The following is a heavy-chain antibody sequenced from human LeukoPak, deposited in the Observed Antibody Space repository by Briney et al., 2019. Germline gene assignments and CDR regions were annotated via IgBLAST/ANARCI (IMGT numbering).Heavy chain of an antibody. D-gene: IGHD3-16*01. CDR3: ARHDYDYVWGSYGDY. CDR2: IYPGDSDT. Sequence: GESLKISCKGSGYSSTSYWIGWVRQMPGKGLEWMGIIYPGDSDTRYSPSFQGQVTISADKSISTAYLQWSSLKASDTAMYYCARHDYDYVWGSYGDYWGQGTLVTVSS. J-gene: IGHJ4*02. V-gene: IGHV5-51*01. CDR1: GYSSTSYW.